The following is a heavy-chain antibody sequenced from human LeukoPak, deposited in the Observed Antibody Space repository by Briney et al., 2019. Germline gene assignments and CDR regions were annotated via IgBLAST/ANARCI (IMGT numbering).Heavy chain of an antibody. CDR1: GGSFSGYY. CDR2: INHSGST. J-gene: IGHJ5*02. D-gene: IGHD1-14*01. Sequence: PSETLSLTCAVYGGSFSGYYWSWIRQPPGKGLEWIGEINHSGSTNYNPSLKSRVTISVDSSNNQFSLKLSSVTAADTAVYYCARNPGGWCDPWGQGTLVTVS. V-gene: IGHV4-34*01. CDR3: ARNPGGWCDP.